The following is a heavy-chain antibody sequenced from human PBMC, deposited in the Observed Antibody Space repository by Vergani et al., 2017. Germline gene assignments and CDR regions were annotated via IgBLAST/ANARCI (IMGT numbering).Heavy chain of an antibody. Sequence: QVQLVESGGGVVKPGRSLRLSCAASGFTFSSYGMHWVRQAPGKGLEWVAVISYDGSNKYYADSVKGRFTISRDNSKNTLYLQMNSRRAEDTAVYYCAKGRRNTVTTSFDYWGQGTLVTVSS. CDR2: ISYDGSNK. CDR3: AKGRRNTVTTSFDY. D-gene: IGHD4-17*01. CDR1: GFTFSSYG. J-gene: IGHJ4*02. V-gene: IGHV3-30*18.